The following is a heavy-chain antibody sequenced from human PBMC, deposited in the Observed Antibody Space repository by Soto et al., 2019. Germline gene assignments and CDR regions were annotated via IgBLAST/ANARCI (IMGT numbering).Heavy chain of an antibody. CDR2: IYYSGST. V-gene: IGHV4-39*01. CDR3: ARHRADEGYYYYYYMDV. J-gene: IGHJ6*03. Sequence: PSETLSLTCTVSGGSISSSSYYWGWIRQPPGKGLEWIGSIYYSGSTYYNPSLKSRVTISVDTSKNQFSLKLSSVTAADTAVYYCARHRADEGYYYYYYMDVWGKGTTVTVSS. CDR1: GGSISSSSYY.